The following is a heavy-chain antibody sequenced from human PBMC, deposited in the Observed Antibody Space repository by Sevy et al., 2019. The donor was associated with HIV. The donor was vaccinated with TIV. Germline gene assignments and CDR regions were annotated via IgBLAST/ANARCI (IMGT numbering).Heavy chain of an antibody. J-gene: IGHJ3*01. Sequence: GGSLRLSCVASGFSFSSYGMHWIRQAPGKGLQWVAFIRFDGSEKYYTDSVKGRFSISRDNSKNTLYMQINSPRAEDTAVYYCAKGDSSSSTDADAFDVWGQGTLVTVSS. CDR2: IRFDGSEK. CDR3: AKGDSSSSTDADAFDV. CDR1: GFSFSSYG. D-gene: IGHD6-6*01. V-gene: IGHV3-30*02.